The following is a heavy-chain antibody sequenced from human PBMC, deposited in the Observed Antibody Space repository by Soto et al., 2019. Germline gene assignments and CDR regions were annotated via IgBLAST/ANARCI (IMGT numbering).Heavy chain of an antibody. V-gene: IGHV3-30-3*01. CDR3: ARAKDYDFWSGYDY. D-gene: IGHD3-3*01. CDR2: ISYDGSNK. CDR1: GFTFSSYA. J-gene: IGHJ4*02. Sequence: GGSLRLSCAASGFTFSSYAMHWVRQAPGKGLEWVAVISYDGSNKYYADSVKGRFTISRDNSKNTLYLQMNSLRAEDTAVYYCARAKDYDFWSGYDYWGQGTLVTVSS.